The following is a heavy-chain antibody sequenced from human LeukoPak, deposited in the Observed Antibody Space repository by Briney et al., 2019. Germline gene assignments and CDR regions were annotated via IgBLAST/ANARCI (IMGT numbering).Heavy chain of an antibody. Sequence: SETLSLTCTVSGGSISSYYWSWIRQPPGKGLEWIGYIYYSGSTSYNPSLKSRVTISVDTSKNQFSLKLSSVTAADTAVYYCARHGRYFDWSIDHWGQGTLVTVSS. CDR3: ARHGRYFDWSIDH. CDR2: IYYSGST. D-gene: IGHD3-9*01. J-gene: IGHJ4*02. CDR1: GGSISSYY. V-gene: IGHV4-59*08.